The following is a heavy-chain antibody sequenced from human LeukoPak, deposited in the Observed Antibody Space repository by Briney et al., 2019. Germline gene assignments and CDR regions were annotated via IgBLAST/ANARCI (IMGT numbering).Heavy chain of an antibody. CDR1: GYTFTGYY. Sequence: ASVKVSCKASGYTFTGYYMHWVRQAPGQGLEWMGWINPNSGGTNYAQKFQGRVTMTRGTSISTAYMELSRLRSDDTAVYYCARVRFRYFDWLLRYWGQGTLVTVSS. CDR2: INPNSGGT. D-gene: IGHD3-9*01. J-gene: IGHJ4*02. CDR3: ARVRFRYFDWLLRY. V-gene: IGHV1-2*02.